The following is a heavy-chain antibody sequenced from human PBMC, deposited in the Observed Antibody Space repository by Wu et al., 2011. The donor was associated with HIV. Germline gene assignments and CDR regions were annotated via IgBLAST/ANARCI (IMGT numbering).Heavy chain of an antibody. CDR2: ISAYNGDT. J-gene: IGHJ4*02. CDR3: ARSPTVSGNFPFDY. CDR1: HYTFTRYG. D-gene: IGHD1-26*01. Sequence: QVQLVQSGAEVKKPGASVKVSCKASHYTFTRYGISWVRQAPGQGLEWMGWISAYNGDTNYAQKVQGRVTLTTDTSTSTAYMELRTLRSDDTAVYYCARSPTVSGNFPFDYWGQGTLVTVSS. V-gene: IGHV1-18*01.